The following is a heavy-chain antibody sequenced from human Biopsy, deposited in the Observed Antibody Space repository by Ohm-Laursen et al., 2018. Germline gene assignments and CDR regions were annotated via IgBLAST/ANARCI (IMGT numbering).Heavy chain of an antibody. D-gene: IGHD3-16*01. J-gene: IGHJ4*02. CDR3: ARDSRGGHLNTTLITGKNLDS. CDR1: GFTFSDYY. V-gene: IGHV3-11*01. CDR2: ISGSGTTI. Sequence: SLRLSCAATGFTFSDYYMSWIRQAPGKGLEWLSYISGSGTTIFYADSVKGRFTVSRDNAKNSLYLQMNSLTVEDTAVYYCARDSRGGHLNTTLITGKNLDSWGQGILVTVSS.